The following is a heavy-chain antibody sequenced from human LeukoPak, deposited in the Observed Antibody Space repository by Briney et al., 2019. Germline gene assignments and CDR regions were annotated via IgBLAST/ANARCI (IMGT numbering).Heavy chain of an antibody. Sequence: SVKVSCKASGGTFSSCAISWVRQAPGQGLEWMGGIIPIFGTANYAQKFQGRVTITADESTSTAYMELSSLRSEDTAVYYCARGICSSTSCYHANWGQGTLVTVSS. CDR1: GGTFSSCA. D-gene: IGHD2-2*01. CDR2: IIPIFGTA. V-gene: IGHV1-69*13. J-gene: IGHJ4*02. CDR3: ARGICSSTSCYHAN.